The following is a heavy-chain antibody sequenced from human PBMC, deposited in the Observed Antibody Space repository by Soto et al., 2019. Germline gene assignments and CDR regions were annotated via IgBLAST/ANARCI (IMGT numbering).Heavy chain of an antibody. J-gene: IGHJ6*01. D-gene: IGHD2-2*01. CDR3: ASVVTRDYGMDV. CDR2: INPTSVGT. Sequence: ASVKVSCKASGYTFTGYYMHWVRQAPGHVLEWMGWINPTSVGTNYAQKFQGRGTMTRDTSISTAYMELSRLRPDDTAVYYCASVVTRDYGMDVWGQGTTVTVS. V-gene: IGHV1-2*02. CDR1: GYTFTGYY.